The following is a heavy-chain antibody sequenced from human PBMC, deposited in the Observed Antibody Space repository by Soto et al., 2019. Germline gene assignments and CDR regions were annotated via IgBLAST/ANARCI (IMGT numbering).Heavy chain of an antibody. J-gene: IGHJ6*02. CDR1: GGTFSSYA. V-gene: IGHV1-69*13. CDR2: IIPIFGTA. Sequence: ASVKVSFKASGGTFSSYAISWLRQAPGQGLEWMGGIIPIFGTANYAQKFQGRVTITADESTSTAYMELSSLRSEDTAVYYCARESPGAVAASYYYYGMDVWGQGTTVTVSS. CDR3: ARESPGAVAASYYYYGMDV. D-gene: IGHD2-15*01.